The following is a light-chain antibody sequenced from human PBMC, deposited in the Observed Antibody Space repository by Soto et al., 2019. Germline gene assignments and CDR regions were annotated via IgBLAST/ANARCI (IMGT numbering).Light chain of an antibody. J-gene: IGKJ1*01. V-gene: IGKV1-5*01. CDR1: QSISSW. Sequence: DIQMTQSPSTLSASVGDRVTITCRASQSISSWLAWYQQKPGKAPKVLIFDASSLESGVPSRFSGSGSATEFTLTISSLQPDDFATYYCQQYSTYSEAFGQGTKVDIK. CDR3: QQYSTYSEA. CDR2: DAS.